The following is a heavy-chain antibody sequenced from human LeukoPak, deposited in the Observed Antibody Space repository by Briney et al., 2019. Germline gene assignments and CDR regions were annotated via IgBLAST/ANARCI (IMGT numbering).Heavy chain of an antibody. J-gene: IGHJ5*02. V-gene: IGHV1-46*01. Sequence: ASVKVSCMASGYTFTSYYMHGVRQAPGQGLEWVGLINPTGGSTGYAQKFQGRVTMTRDMSTSTDYMELSSLRSEDTAIYYCARDNSVGDNAWWFDPWGQGTRITVSS. CDR3: ARDNSVGDNAWWFDP. CDR2: INPTGGST. D-gene: IGHD1-26*01. CDR1: GYTFTSYY.